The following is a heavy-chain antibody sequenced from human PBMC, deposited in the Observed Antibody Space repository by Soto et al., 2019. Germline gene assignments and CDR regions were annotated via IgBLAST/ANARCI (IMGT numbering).Heavy chain of an antibody. J-gene: IGHJ4*02. Sequence: QVQLVQSGAEVKKPGSSVKVSCQASGGAFSRYIISWVRQAPGQGLEWMGGIIPIFGTTNYAQRFQGRVMITADKSTSTAYMELSSLRSEDTAVYYCASRHCSGGSCYSEIWDYWGQGTLVTVAS. CDR2: IIPIFGTT. D-gene: IGHD2-15*01. V-gene: IGHV1-69*06. CDR3: ASRHCSGGSCYSEIWDY. CDR1: GGAFSRYI.